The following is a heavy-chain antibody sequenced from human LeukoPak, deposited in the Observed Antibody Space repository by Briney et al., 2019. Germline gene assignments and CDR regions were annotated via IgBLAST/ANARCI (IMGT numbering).Heavy chain of an antibody. J-gene: IGHJ4*02. CDR3: ARGEVVPAAIASPVDY. V-gene: IGHV3-21*01. CDR2: ISSSSSYI. CDR1: GFTFSSYS. D-gene: IGHD2-2*02. Sequence: GGSLRLSCAASGFTFSSYSMNWVRQAPGKGLEWVSSISSSSSYIYYADSVKGRFTISRDNAKNSLYLQTNSLRAEDTAVYYCARGEVVPAAIASPVDYWGQGTLVTVSS.